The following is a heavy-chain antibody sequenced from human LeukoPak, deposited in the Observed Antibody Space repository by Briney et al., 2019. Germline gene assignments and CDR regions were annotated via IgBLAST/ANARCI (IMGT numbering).Heavy chain of an antibody. CDR1: GGSISSYY. V-gene: IGHV4-4*07. CDR2: IYTSGST. D-gene: IGHD4-17*01. J-gene: IGHJ2*01. Sequence: SETLSLTCTVSGGSISSYYWSWIRQPAGKGLEWIGRIYTSGSTNYNPSLKSRVTMSVDTSKNQFSLKLSSMTAADTAVYYCARDRDYVTPYWYFDLWGRGTLVTVSS. CDR3: ARDRDYVTPYWYFDL.